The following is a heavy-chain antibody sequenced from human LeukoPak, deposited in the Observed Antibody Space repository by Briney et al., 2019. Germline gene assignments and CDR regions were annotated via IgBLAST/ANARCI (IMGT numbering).Heavy chain of an antibody. D-gene: IGHD1-1*01. CDR3: ATYINWVAGDV. Sequence: PGGSLRLSCAASGFTFSSYSMNWVRQAPGKGLEWVSFISSSSSTIYYADSVKGRFTISRDNAKGSVYLQMNSLRAEDTAIYHCATYINWVAGDVWGQGTTVIVSS. CDR2: ISSSSSTI. J-gene: IGHJ6*02. V-gene: IGHV3-48*04. CDR1: GFTFSSYS.